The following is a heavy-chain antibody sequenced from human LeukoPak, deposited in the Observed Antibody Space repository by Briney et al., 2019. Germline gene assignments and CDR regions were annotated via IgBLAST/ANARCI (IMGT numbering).Heavy chain of an antibody. CDR1: GGSISSGGYF. Sequence: PSETLSLTCTVSGGSISSGGYFWSWIRQRPGKGLEWIGYIYYSGSTYYNPSLKSRVSISVDTSKSQFSLKLSSVTAADTAVYYCARFIGGGQAAAFDYWGRGTLVTVPS. V-gene: IGHV4-31*03. CDR3: ARFIGGGQAAAFDY. J-gene: IGHJ4*02. CDR2: IYYSGST. D-gene: IGHD6-13*01.